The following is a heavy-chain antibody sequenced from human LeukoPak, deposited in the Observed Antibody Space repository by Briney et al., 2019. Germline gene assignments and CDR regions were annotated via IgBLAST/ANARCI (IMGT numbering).Heavy chain of an antibody. CDR1: GFTFSSYG. J-gene: IGHJ4*02. Sequence: PGGSLRLSCAASGFTFSSYGMHWVRQAPGKGLEWVAVISYDGSNKYYADSVKGRFTISRDNSKNTLYLQMNSLRAEDTAVYYCARGCSSTSCYGYWGQGTLVTVSS. CDR3: ARGCSSTSCYGY. CDR2: ISYDGSNK. D-gene: IGHD2-2*01. V-gene: IGHV3-30*03.